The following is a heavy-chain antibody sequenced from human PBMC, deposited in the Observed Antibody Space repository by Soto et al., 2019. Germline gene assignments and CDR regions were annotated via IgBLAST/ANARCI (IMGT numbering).Heavy chain of an antibody. D-gene: IGHD6-13*01. CDR3: AREGDITAAFDY. V-gene: IGHV3-23*01. J-gene: IGHJ4*02. Sequence: EVQVLESVGVLVQPGGSLRLSCVAPGLIFSNYAMSWVRQAPGKGLEWVSGISGSGGSPHYADSAKGRFTISRDNSKNTLFLQMNTLRAEDTAVYYCAREGDITAAFDYWGQGTLVTVSS. CDR2: ISGSGGSP. CDR1: GLIFSNYA.